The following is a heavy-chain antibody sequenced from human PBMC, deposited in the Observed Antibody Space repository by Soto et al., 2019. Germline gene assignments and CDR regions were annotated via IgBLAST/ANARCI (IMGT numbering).Heavy chain of an antibody. J-gene: IGHJ6*02. CDR1: GFTFSSYG. V-gene: IGHV3-33*01. D-gene: IGHD5-12*01. CDR2: IWYDGSNK. CDR3: ARGLPTEYYYYGMDV. Sequence: GGSLRLSCAASGFTFSSYGMHWVRQAPGKGLEWVAVIWYDGSNKYYADSVKGRFTISRDNSKNTLYLQMNSLRAEDTAVYYCARGLPTEYYYYGMDVWGQGTTVTVSS.